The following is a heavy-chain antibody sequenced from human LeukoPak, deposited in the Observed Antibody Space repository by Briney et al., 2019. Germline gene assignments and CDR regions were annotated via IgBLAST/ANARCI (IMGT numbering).Heavy chain of an antibody. V-gene: IGHV3-21*01. J-gene: IGHJ6*03. CDR1: GFTFSSYS. D-gene: IGHD2-2*01. CDR2: ISSSSSYI. CDR3: ARGPYCRSSTSCYLVPSVYYMDV. Sequence: GGSLRLSCAASGFTFSSYSMNWVRQAPGKGLEWVSSISSSSSYIYYADSVKGRFTISRDNAKNSLYLQMNSLRAEDTAVYYCARGPYCRSSTSCYLVPSVYYMDVWGKGTTVTVSS.